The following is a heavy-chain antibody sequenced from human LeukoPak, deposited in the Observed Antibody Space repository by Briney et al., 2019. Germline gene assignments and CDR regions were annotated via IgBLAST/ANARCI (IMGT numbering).Heavy chain of an antibody. CDR1: GFTFSSYW. J-gene: IGHJ4*02. V-gene: IGHV3-7*01. Sequence: GGSLRLSCVASGFTFSSYWMSWVRQAPGKGLEWVANIKQDGGEKYYVDSVKGRFTISRDNAKNSLYLQMNSPRVEDTAVYYCAKDGSGEYSSPPPYFDYWGQGTLVTVSS. CDR2: IKQDGGEK. CDR3: AKDGSGEYSSPPPYFDY. D-gene: IGHD6-13*01.